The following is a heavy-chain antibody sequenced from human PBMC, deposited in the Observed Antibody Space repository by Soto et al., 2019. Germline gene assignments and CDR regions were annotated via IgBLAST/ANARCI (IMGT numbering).Heavy chain of an antibody. V-gene: IGHV5-51*01. Sequence: GESLKISCKGSGYSFTSYWIGWVRQMPGKGLEWMGIIYPGDSDTRHSPSFQGQVTISADKSISTAYLQWSSLKASDTAMYYCARLGGYDSSGYEYYYYYGMDVWGQGTTVTVSS. J-gene: IGHJ6*02. CDR1: GYSFTSYW. CDR3: ARLGGYDSSGYEYYYYYGMDV. CDR2: IYPGDSDT. D-gene: IGHD3-22*01.